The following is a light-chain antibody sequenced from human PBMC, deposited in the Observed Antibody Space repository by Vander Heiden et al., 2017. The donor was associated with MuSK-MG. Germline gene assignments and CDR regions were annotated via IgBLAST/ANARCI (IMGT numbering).Light chain of an antibody. CDR3: QQSDSTPLT. CDR2: AAS. V-gene: IGKV1-39*01. Sequence: DLQMPQSPSSLSASVGDRVTITCRASQSISSYLNWYQQKPGKAPKLLIYAASSLQSGVPSRFSGSGSGTDFTLTISRLQPEDFATYYCQQSDSTPLTFGGGTKVEIK. J-gene: IGKJ4*01. CDR1: QSISSY.